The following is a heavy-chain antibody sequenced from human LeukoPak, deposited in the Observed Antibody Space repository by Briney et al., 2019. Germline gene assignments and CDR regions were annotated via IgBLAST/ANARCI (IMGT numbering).Heavy chain of an antibody. J-gene: IGHJ6*03. CDR3: ARDPKRYSYGSPRYYYYYYMDV. Sequence: PGGSLRLSCAASGFTFSSYEMNWVRQAPGKGLEWVSYISSSGSTIYYADSVKGRFTISRDNAKNSLYLQMNSLRAEDTAVYYCARDPKRYSYGSPRYYYYYYMDVWGKGTTVTISS. D-gene: IGHD5-18*01. V-gene: IGHV3-48*03. CDR1: GFTFSSYE. CDR2: ISSSGSTI.